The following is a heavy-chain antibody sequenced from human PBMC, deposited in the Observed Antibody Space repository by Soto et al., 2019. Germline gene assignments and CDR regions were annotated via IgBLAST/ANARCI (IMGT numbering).Heavy chain of an antibody. CDR2: IGTAGDT. CDR3: ARAFSSGWYSYYYYGMDV. Sequence: PGGSLRLSCAASGFTFSSYDMHWVRQATGKVLEWVSAIGTAGDTYYPGSVKGRFTISRENAKNSLYLQMNSLRAEDTAVYYCARAFSSGWYSYYYYGMDVWGQGTTVTV. J-gene: IGHJ6*02. V-gene: IGHV3-13*01. CDR1: GFTFSSYD. D-gene: IGHD6-19*01.